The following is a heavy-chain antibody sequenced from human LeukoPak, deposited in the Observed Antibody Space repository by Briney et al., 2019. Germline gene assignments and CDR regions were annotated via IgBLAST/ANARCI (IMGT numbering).Heavy chain of an antibody. J-gene: IGHJ6*04. D-gene: IGHD3-10*01. CDR2: TIPIFGTA. CDR1: GGTFSSYA. Sequence: SVKVSCKASGGTFSSYAISWVRQAPGQGLEWMGGTIPIFGTANYAQKFQGRVTITADKSTSTAYMELSSLRSEDTAVYYCARHITMVRGVIGSYYYYGMDVWGKGTTVTVSS. CDR3: ARHITMVRGVIGSYYYYGMDV. V-gene: IGHV1-69*06.